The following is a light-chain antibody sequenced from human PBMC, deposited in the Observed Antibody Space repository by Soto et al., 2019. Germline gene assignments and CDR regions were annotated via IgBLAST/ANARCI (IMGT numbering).Light chain of an antibody. Sequence: EIVMTQSPATLSVSPGERATLTCRASQGVNSNLAWYQQKPGQPPRLLIYGASTRATGIPARFSGSGSGTEFTLTTSSLQYEDFAVYYCQQYNNWPMWTFGQGTKVDIK. CDR3: QQYNNWPMWT. CDR1: QGVNSN. J-gene: IGKJ1*01. CDR2: GAS. V-gene: IGKV3-15*01.